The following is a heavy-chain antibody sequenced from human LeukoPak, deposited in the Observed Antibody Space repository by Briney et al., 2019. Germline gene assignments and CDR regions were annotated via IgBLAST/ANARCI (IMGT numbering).Heavy chain of an antibody. V-gene: IGHV3-53*01. J-gene: IGHJ4*02. CDR1: GFTVSSNY. D-gene: IGHD6-13*01. Sequence: GGSLRLSCAASGFTVSSNYMSWVRQAPGKGLEWVSVIYSGGSTYYADSVKGRFTISRDNAKNSLYLQMNSLRAEDTAVYYCARDSSSWYEGADFDYWGQGTLVTVSS. CDR3: ARDSSSWYEGADFDY. CDR2: IYSGGST.